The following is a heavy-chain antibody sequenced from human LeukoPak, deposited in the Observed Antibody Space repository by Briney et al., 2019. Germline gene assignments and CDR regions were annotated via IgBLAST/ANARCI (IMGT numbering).Heavy chain of an antibody. CDR1: GGSFSGYY. V-gene: IGHV4-34*01. CDR3: AGERYSGSYYH. CDR2: INHSGST. J-gene: IGHJ5*02. Sequence: PSETLSLTCAVYGGSFSGYYWSWIRQPPGKGLEWIGEINHSGSTNYNPSLKSRVTISVDTSKNQFSLKLSSVTAADTAVYYCAGERYSGSYYHWGQGTLVTVSS. D-gene: IGHD1-26*01.